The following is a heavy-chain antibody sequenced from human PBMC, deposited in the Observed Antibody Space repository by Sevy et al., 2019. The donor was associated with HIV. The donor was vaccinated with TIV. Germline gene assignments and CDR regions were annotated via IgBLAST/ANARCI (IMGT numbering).Heavy chain of an antibody. J-gene: IGHJ4*02. V-gene: IGHV3-72*01. Sequence: GGSLRLSCATSGFTFSDYYMDWVRQAPGKGLEWVGRIRNKPNIYTTEYAASVKGRFNISRYDSKNSLYLQMNSLKTEDTAVYYCARVTAVADLYFDYWGQGTLVTVSS. D-gene: IGHD6-19*01. CDR3: ARVTAVADLYFDY. CDR2: IRNKPNIYTT. CDR1: GFTFSDYY.